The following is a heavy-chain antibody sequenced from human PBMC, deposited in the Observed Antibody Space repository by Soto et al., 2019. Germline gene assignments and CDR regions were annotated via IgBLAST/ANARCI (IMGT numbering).Heavy chain of an antibody. D-gene: IGHD2-2*01. CDR3: ARGQPGNWFDP. CDR2: MNHNSGNT. CDR1: GYTFTSYD. Sequence: QVQLVQSGAEVKKPGASVKVSCKASGYTFTSYDINCVRQATGQGLEWMGWMNHNSGNTGYAQKFQGRVTMTRNTSISTAYMELSSLRSEDTDVYYCARGQPGNWFDPWGQGTLVTVSS. J-gene: IGHJ5*02. V-gene: IGHV1-8*01.